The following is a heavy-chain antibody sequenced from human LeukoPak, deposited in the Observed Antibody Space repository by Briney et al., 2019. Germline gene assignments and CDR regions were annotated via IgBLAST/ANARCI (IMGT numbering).Heavy chain of an antibody. Sequence: ASVKVSCKASGYTFTGYHLHWVRQALGQGLEWMGWINPNTGGTNYAQRFQARVTMTRDTSISTACIEVNRLRSDDTAMYYCARGYCTGGSCSGAWFDPWGQGTLVTVSS. V-gene: IGHV1-2*02. J-gene: IGHJ5*02. CDR1: GYTFTGYH. CDR2: INPNTGGT. D-gene: IGHD2-15*01. CDR3: ARGYCTGGSCSGAWFDP.